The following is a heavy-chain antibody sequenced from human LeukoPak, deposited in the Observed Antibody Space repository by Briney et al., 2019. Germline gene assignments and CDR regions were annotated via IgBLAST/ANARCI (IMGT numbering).Heavy chain of an antibody. CDR2: VYDSGTT. V-gene: IGHV4-39*07. CDR3: ARLPRGSSPYYYYYYMDV. CDR1: GVSISSSNYY. D-gene: IGHD6-6*01. J-gene: IGHJ6*03. Sequence: SETLSLTCTVSGVSISSSNYYWPWIRQPPGKGLEWIGSVYDSGTTYYNPSLMSRVTISVDTSKNQFSLKLSSVTAADTAVYYCARLPRGSSPYYYYYYMDVWGKGTTVTVS.